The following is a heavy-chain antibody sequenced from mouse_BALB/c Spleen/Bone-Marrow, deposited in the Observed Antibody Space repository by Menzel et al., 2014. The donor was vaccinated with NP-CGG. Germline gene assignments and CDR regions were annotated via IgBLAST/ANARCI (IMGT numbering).Heavy chain of an antibody. V-gene: IGHV1-15*01. D-gene: IGHD2-1*01. J-gene: IGHJ2*01. CDR1: GYTFTDYE. CDR2: IDPETGGT. Sequence: QVQLQQSGAELVRPGASVTLSCTASGYTFTDYEMHWVKQTPVHGLEWIGAIDPETGGTAYNQKFKGKATLTADKSSSTAYMELRSLTSEDSAVYYCTREGYGNSYYFDYWGQGTTLTVSS. CDR3: TREGYGNSYYFDY.